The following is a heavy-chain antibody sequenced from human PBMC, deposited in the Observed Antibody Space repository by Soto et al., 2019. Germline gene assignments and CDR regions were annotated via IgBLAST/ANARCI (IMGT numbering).Heavy chain of an antibody. D-gene: IGHD5-18*01. Sequence: PSETLSLTCAVYGGSFSGYYWSWIRQPPGKGLEWIGEINHSGSTNYNPSLKSRVTISVDTSKNQFSLKLSSVTAADTAVYYCAREYSYGYYYYYGMDVWGQGTTVTVS. CDR3: AREYSYGYYYYYGMDV. CDR1: GGSFSGYY. CDR2: INHSGST. J-gene: IGHJ6*02. V-gene: IGHV4-34*01.